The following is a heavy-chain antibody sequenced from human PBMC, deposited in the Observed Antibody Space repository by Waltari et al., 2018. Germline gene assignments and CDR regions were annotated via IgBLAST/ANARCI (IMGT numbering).Heavy chain of an antibody. CDR3: ARGHHYYGSGSPI. D-gene: IGHD3-10*01. CDR1: GFTFSSYS. V-gene: IGHV3-21*01. J-gene: IGHJ3*02. Sequence: EVQLVESGGGLVKPGGSLRLSCAASGFTFSSYSMNWVRQAPGKGLEWVSSISSSSSYIYDADAVKGRFTISRDNAKNSLYLQMNSLRAEDTAVYYCARGHHYYGSGSPIWGQGTMVTVSS. CDR2: ISSSSSYI.